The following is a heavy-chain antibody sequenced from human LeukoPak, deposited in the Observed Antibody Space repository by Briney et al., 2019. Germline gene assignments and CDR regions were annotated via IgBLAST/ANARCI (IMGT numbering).Heavy chain of an antibody. V-gene: IGHV3-23*01. CDR3: AKDSRLIITYFDS. J-gene: IGHJ4*02. CDR1: GFTFTSYA. D-gene: IGHD3-22*01. CDR2: ISSGGGNT. Sequence: GGSLRLSCATSGFTFTSYAMSWVRQAPGKGLEWLSGISSGGGNTYYADSVRGRLTISRDNSKNTLYLQMHSLRADDTAVYFCAKDSRLIITYFDSWGQGTLVTASS.